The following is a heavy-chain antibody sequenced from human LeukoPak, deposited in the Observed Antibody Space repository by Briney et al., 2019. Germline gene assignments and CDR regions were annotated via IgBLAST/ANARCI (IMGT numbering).Heavy chain of an antibody. CDR1: GFTFSSYG. V-gene: IGHV3-23*01. Sequence: TGGSLRLSCAASGFTFSSYGMSWVRQAPGKGLEWVSAISGSGGSTYYADSVKGRFTISRDNSKNTLYLQMNSLRAEDTAVYYCAKGRSTIFGVVIIWFDYWGQGTLVTVSS. J-gene: IGHJ4*02. D-gene: IGHD3-3*01. CDR2: ISGSGGST. CDR3: AKGRSTIFGVVIIWFDY.